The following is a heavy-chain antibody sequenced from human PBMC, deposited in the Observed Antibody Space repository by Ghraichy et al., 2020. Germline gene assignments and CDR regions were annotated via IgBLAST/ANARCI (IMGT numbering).Heavy chain of an antibody. CDR3: ARDRYDFWSGYYGSDAFDI. CDR2: ISSSSSYI. J-gene: IGHJ3*02. V-gene: IGHV3-21*01. Sequence: GGSLRLSCAASGFTFSSYSMNWVRQAPGKGLEWVSSISSSSSYIYYADSVKGRFTISRDNAKNSLYLQMNSLRAEDTAVYYCARDRYDFWSGYYGSDAFDIWGQGTIVTVSS. D-gene: IGHD3-3*01. CDR1: GFTFSSYS.